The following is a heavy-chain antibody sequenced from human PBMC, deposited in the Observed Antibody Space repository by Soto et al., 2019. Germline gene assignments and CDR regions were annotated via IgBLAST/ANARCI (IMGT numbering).Heavy chain of an antibody. CDR3: ARSGSSTSCYDY. D-gene: IGHD2-2*01. CDR1: GFTFSDHY. Sequence: PGGSLRLSCAASGFTFSDHYIDWVRQAPGKGLEWVGRTRNKGKTYTAEYAASVKGRFTISRDDSKRSLYLQMDSLKIEDTAVYYCARSGSSTSCYDYWGRGTLVTVSS. J-gene: IGHJ4*02. V-gene: IGHV3-72*01. CDR2: TRNKGKTYTA.